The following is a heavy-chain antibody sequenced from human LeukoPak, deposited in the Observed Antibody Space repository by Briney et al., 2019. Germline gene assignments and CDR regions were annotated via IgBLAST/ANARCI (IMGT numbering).Heavy chain of an antibody. CDR1: GFTFSSYA. D-gene: IGHD1-26*01. Sequence: GGSLRLSRGASGFTFSSYAMSWVRQAPGKGLEWVSAISGSGSSTYYADSVKGRFTISRDNSKNTLYVQMNSLRAEDTAVYYCAKGLQWELPFDYWGQGTLVTVSS. V-gene: IGHV3-23*01. CDR2: ISGSGSST. CDR3: AKGLQWELPFDY. J-gene: IGHJ4*02.